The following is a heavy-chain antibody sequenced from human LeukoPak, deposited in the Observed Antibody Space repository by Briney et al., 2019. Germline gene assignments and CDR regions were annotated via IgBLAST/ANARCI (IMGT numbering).Heavy chain of an antibody. CDR3: ARLSYSHAPGD. D-gene: IGHD2-15*01. CDR1: GYSFNSYW. Sequence: GESLKISCKGSGYSFNSYWIGWVRQMPGEGLERMGMIYPGDSDTRYSPSFQGQVTMSADKSISTAYLRWSSLKASDTAMYFCARLSYSHAPGDWGQGTLVTVSS. V-gene: IGHV5-51*01. CDR2: IYPGDSDT. J-gene: IGHJ4*02.